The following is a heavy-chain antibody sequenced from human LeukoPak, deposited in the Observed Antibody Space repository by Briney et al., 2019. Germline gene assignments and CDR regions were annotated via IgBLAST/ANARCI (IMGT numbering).Heavy chain of an antibody. J-gene: IGHJ4*02. Sequence: ASVKVSCKASGYTFTSYDINWVLQATGHGLEWMGWMNPNSGNTGYAQKFQGRVTMTRNTSISTAYMELSSLRSEDTAVYYCARTYYDSSRYYLGLGYWGQGTLVTVSS. V-gene: IGHV1-8*01. CDR2: MNPNSGNT. CDR1: GYTFTSYD. CDR3: ARTYYDSSRYYLGLGY. D-gene: IGHD3-22*01.